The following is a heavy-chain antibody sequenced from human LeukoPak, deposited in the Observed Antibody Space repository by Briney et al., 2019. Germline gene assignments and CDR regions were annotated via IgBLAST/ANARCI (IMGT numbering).Heavy chain of an antibody. D-gene: IGHD7-27*01. CDR1: GFIFSIYA. V-gene: IGHV3-23*01. CDR3: ANDLTGGSYYFAMDV. J-gene: IGHJ6*02. CDR2: ISGRGDST. Sequence: GGSLRLSCAASGFIFSIYAMTWVRQAPGKGLEWVSAISGRGDSTYYADSVKGRFTISRDNSKNTLYLQMNNLRADDTAVYYCANDLTGGSYYFAMDVWGPGTTVTVSS.